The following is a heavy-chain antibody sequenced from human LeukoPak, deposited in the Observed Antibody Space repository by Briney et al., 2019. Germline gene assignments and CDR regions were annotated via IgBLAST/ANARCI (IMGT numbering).Heavy chain of an antibody. CDR3: ARSKIDY. CDR2: INEDGSEK. D-gene: IGHD4-11*01. J-gene: IGHJ4*02. CDR1: GFTFSTYW. V-gene: IGHV3-7*01. Sequence: GGSLRLSCAASGFTFSTYWMMWVRQAPGKGLEWVANINEDGSEKYYADSVEGRFTISRENAKNSLDLQMSSLRADDTALYYCARSKIDYWGQGTLVTVSS.